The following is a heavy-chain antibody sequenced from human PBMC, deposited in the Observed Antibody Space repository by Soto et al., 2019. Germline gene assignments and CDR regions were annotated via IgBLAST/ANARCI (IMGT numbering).Heavy chain of an antibody. CDR1: GGSISSGGYY. J-gene: IGHJ4*02. CDR3: ARVPCSSTSCYPLGFDY. Sequence: QVQLQESGPGLVKPSQTLSLTCTVSGGSISSGGYYWSWIRQHPGKGLEWIGYIYYSGSTYYNPSLKSRVTLSVHASKNQFSLKLSSVTAADTAVYYCARVPCSSTSCYPLGFDYWGQGTLVTVSS. D-gene: IGHD2-2*01. V-gene: IGHV4-31*03. CDR2: IYYSGST.